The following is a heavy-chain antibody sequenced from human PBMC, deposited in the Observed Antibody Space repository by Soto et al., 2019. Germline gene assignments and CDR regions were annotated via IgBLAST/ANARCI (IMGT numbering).Heavy chain of an antibody. J-gene: IGHJ6*02. Sequence: SDTLSLTCTVSSGCISSGGYYWSWIRQHPGKGLEWIGYIYYSGSTYYNPSLKSRVTISVDTSKNQFSLKLSSVTAADTAVYYCARGGRRSPGMDVWGQGTTVT. CDR1: SGCISSGGYY. V-gene: IGHV4-31*03. CDR2: IYYSGST. CDR3: ARGGRRSPGMDV.